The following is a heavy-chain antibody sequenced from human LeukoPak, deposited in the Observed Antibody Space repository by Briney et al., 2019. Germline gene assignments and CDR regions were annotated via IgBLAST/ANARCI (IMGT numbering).Heavy chain of an antibody. Sequence: SETLSLTCTVSGGSISSSSYYWGWIRQPPGKGLEWIGSIYYSGSTYYNPSLKSRVTILVDTSKNQFSLKLNSVTAADTAVYYCARKTGYSSSWYKVRDYYYYMDVWGKGTTVTVSS. CDR3: ARKTGYSSSWYKVRDYYYYMDV. J-gene: IGHJ6*03. V-gene: IGHV4-39*07. CDR2: IYYSGST. CDR1: GGSISSSSYY. D-gene: IGHD6-13*01.